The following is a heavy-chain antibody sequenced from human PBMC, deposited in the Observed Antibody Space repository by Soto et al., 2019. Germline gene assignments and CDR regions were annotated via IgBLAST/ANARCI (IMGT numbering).Heavy chain of an antibody. V-gene: IGHV3-23*01. CDR2: SSGGGGRI. Sequence: EVQLLESGGGLVQPGGSLRLPCAASGFTFSNFAMSWVRQAPGKGLEWLSVSSGGGGRIFDSDSIKGRFSISRDDSKNTLYLEMNSLGADDTAVYYCARGGAGHSPFDSWGQGTPVTVSS. J-gene: IGHJ4*02. CDR1: GFTFSNFA. CDR3: ARGGAGHSPFDS. D-gene: IGHD6-13*01.